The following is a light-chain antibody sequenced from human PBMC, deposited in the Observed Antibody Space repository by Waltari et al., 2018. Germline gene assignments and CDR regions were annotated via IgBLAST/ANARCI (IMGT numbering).Light chain of an antibody. CDR1: ALQKQY. Sequence: SYELPQPPSVSVSPGQTARITCSGDALQKQYAYWYQQKPGQAPGLVIYKDSERPSGIPARFSGSSSGTTVTLTISGVQAEDEADYYCQSADSSGTYVVFGGGTKLTVL. J-gene: IGLJ2*01. CDR2: KDS. V-gene: IGLV3-25*03. CDR3: QSADSSGTYVV.